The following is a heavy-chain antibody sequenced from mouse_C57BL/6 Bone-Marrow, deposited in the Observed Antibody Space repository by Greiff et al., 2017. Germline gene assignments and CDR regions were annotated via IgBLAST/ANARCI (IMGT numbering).Heavy chain of an antibody. J-gene: IGHJ3*01. CDR2: FYPGSGSI. Sequence: VQLQQSGAELVKPGASVKLSCKASGYTFTEYTIHWVKQRSGQGLEWIGWFYPGSGSIPYNEKFKDKATLTADNYSSTVYMELSRLASNDFAVYVFARHGPHNGYCVSLAYWGQGTLVTVSA. CDR3: ARHGPHNGYCVSLAY. CDR1: GYTFTEYT. D-gene: IGHD2-3*01. V-gene: IGHV1-62-2*01.